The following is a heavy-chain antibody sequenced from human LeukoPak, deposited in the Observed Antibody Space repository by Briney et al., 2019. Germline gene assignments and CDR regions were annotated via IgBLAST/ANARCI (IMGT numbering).Heavy chain of an antibody. D-gene: IGHD2-2*03. CDR3: ARVGFPAGFDY. Sequence: GGSLRLSCAASGFTFSSCWMHWVRQAPGKGLVWVSRINSDGSSTSYADSVKGRFTISRDNAKNTLYLQMNSLRAEDTAVYYCARVGFPAGFDYWGQGTLVTVSS. J-gene: IGHJ4*02. CDR1: GFTFSSCW. V-gene: IGHV3-74*01. CDR2: INSDGSST.